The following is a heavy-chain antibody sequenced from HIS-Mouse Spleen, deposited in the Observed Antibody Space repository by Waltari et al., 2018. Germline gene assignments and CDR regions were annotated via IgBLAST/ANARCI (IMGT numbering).Heavy chain of an antibody. D-gene: IGHD6-19*01. CDR1: GFPFGSYG. CDR2: ISYDGSNK. CDR3: AKASSGWLDY. Sequence: QVQLVESGGGVVQPGRSLRLPCAPSGFPFGSYGMHWVRQAPGKGLEWVAVISYDGSNKYYADSVKGRFTISRDNSKNTLYLQMNSLRAEDTAVYYCAKASSGWLDYWGQGTLVTVSS. J-gene: IGHJ4*02. V-gene: IGHV3-30*18.